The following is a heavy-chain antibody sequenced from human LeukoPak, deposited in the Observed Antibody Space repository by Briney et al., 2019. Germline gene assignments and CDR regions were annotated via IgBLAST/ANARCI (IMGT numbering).Heavy chain of an antibody. D-gene: IGHD6-13*01. V-gene: IGHV3-74*01. CDR1: GFTVSSNY. CDR2: INSDGSST. J-gene: IGHJ4*02. CDR3: ARALDPGIAAAGTPGGY. Sequence: GGSLRLSCAASGFTVSSNYMSWVRQAPGKGLVWVSRINSDGSSTSYADSVKGRFTISRDNAKNTLYLQMNSLRAEDTAVYYCARALDPGIAAAGTPGGYWGQGTLVTVSS.